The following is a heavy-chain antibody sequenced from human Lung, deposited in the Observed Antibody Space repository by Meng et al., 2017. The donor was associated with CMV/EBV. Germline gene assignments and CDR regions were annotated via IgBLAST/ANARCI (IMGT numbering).Heavy chain of an antibody. D-gene: IGHD6-6*01. V-gene: IGHV3-30*04. Sequence: GESLKISCAASGFPFSSYAMHWVRQAPGKGLEWVAVISFDGSNKYYADSVKGRFTISRDISKNTLYLQMNSLRAEDTAVYYCARDALYSTSAAFDIWGQGTXVTV. J-gene: IGHJ3*02. CDR2: ISFDGSNK. CDR3: ARDALYSTSAAFDI. CDR1: GFPFSSYA.